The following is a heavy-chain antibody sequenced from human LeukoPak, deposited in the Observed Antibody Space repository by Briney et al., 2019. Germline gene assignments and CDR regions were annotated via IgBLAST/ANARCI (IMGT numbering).Heavy chain of an antibody. Sequence: PSETLSLTCTVSGGSISSKNYYWGWIRQPPGKGLEWIGSIYHSGSTYYNPSLKSRVTISVDTSKNQFSLKLSSVTAADTAVYYCARVRSVTTAGFDYWGQGTLVTVSS. V-gene: IGHV4-39*07. CDR3: ARVRSVTTAGFDY. J-gene: IGHJ4*02. D-gene: IGHD4-17*01. CDR1: GGSISSKNYY. CDR2: IYHSGST.